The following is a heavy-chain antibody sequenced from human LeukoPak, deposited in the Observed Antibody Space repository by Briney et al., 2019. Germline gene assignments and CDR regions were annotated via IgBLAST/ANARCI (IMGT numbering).Heavy chain of an antibody. D-gene: IGHD6-6*01. CDR3: AKAASGSSDVGDY. J-gene: IGHJ4*02. CDR1: GFTFSSYG. CDR2: ISYDGSNK. Sequence: GGSLRLSCAASGFTFSSYGMHWVRQAPGKGLEWVAVISYDGSNKYYADSVKGRFTISRDNSKNTLYLQMNSLRAEDTAVYYCAKAASGSSDVGDYWGQGTLVTVSS. V-gene: IGHV3-30*18.